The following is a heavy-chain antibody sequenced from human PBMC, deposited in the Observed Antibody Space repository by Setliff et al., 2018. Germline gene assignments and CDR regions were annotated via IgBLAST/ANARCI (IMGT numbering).Heavy chain of an antibody. Sequence: PGGSLRLSCAASGFTFSSYLMNWVRQAPGKGLEWVANIKQDGTGMYYLDSVKGRFTISRDNEKNSLFLLMNSLRAEDTAVYYCARTCSGSGCYAGLESWGQGTPVTVSS. CDR1: GFTFSSYL. V-gene: IGHV3-7*01. J-gene: IGHJ4*02. D-gene: IGHD2-15*01. CDR2: IKQDGTGM. CDR3: ARTCSGSGCYAGLES.